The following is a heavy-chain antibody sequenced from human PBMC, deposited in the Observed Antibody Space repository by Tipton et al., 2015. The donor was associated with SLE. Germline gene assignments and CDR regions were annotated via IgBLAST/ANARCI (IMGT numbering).Heavy chain of an antibody. CDR2: IRGTGGST. Sequence: SLRLSCAASGFSFSRYWMSWVRQAPGKGLEWVSAIRGTGGSTYYADSVKGRFSISRDNSNLYLQMNSLRAGDTAVYYCAKDSVYDFWSGSYGMDVWGQGTTVTVSS. V-gene: IGHV3-23*01. D-gene: IGHD3-3*01. CDR3: AKDSVYDFWSGSYGMDV. CDR1: GFSFSRYW. J-gene: IGHJ6*02.